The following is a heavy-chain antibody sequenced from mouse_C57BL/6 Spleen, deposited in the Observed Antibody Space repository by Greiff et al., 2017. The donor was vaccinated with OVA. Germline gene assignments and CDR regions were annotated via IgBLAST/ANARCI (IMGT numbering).Heavy chain of an antibody. Sequence: EVQRVESGGGLVQPGGSMKLSCVASGFTFSNYWMNWVRQSPEKGLEWVAQIRLKSDNYATHYAESVKGRFTISRDDSKSSVYLQMNNLRAEDTGIYYCTPSWFAYWGQGTLVTVSA. J-gene: IGHJ3*01. CDR2: IRLKSDNYAT. CDR1: GFTFSNYW. V-gene: IGHV6-3*01. CDR3: TPSWFAY.